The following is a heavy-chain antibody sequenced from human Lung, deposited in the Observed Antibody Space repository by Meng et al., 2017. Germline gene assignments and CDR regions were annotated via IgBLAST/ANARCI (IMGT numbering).Heavy chain of an antibody. CDR2: INPKSGDT. J-gene: IGHJ4*02. V-gene: IGHV1-2*06. CDR1: GYRFPDYW. CDR3: ARDEDISAAGKLFGDY. D-gene: IGHD6-13*01. Sequence: QVQLVRYGDEVKEPGASVTGSCTASGYRFPDYWLHWVRRAPGQGLEWMGRINPKSGDTHYAQRCQGRVTMTGDTSISTAYMELSGLRSDDTAMYYCARDEDISAAGKLFGDYWGQGTLVTVSS.